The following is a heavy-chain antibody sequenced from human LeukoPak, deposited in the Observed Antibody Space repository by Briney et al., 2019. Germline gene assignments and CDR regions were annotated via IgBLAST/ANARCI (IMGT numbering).Heavy chain of an antibody. V-gene: IGHV4-59*01. CDR3: ASTRWGLAFDI. Sequence: SETLSLTCTVSGGSISSYYWSWIRQPPGKGLEWIGYIYDSGSTNYNPSLKSRVTISVDTSKNQFSLKLSSVTAADTAVYYCASTRWGLAFDIWGQGTMVTVS. CDR1: GGSISSYY. J-gene: IGHJ3*02. CDR2: IYDSGST. D-gene: IGHD2-2*01.